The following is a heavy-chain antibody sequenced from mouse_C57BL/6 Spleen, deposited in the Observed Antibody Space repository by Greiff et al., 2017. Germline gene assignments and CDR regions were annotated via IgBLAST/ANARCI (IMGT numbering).Heavy chain of an antibody. Sequence: QVQLKESGAELVRPGTSVKVSCKASGYAFTNYLIEWVKQRPGQGLEWIGVINPGSGGTNYNEKFKGKATLTADKSSSTAYMQLSSLTSEDSAVYFCNSLYYYGSSYEYFDVWGTGTTVTVSS. V-gene: IGHV1-54*01. D-gene: IGHD1-1*01. CDR1: GYAFTNYL. CDR2: INPGSGGT. CDR3: NSLYYYGSSYEYFDV. J-gene: IGHJ1*03.